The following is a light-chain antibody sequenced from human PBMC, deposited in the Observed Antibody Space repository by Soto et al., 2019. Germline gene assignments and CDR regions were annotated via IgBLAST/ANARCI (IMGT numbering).Light chain of an antibody. CDR2: VAS. J-gene: IGKJ4*01. CDR1: QSVSIN. CDR3: QQYNNWPLT. V-gene: IGKV3-15*01. Sequence: EIMMTQSPAILSVSPGERATLSCRASQSVSINLALYQQKPDQVPRLLIYVASSRATGIPARFSGSGSGTDFTLTISSLQSEDFAVYYCQQYNNWPLTFGGGSMVDVK.